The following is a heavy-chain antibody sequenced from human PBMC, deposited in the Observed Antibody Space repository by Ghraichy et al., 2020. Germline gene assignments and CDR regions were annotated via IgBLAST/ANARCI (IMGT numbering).Heavy chain of an antibody. CDR1: GGSISSSSYY. D-gene: IGHD1-14*01. V-gene: IGHV4-39*01. CDR2: IYYSGDT. CDR3: ARHSEHSRFDS. J-gene: IGHJ4*02. Sequence: SETLSLTCTVSGGSISSSSYYWGWIRQPPGKGLEWIGSIYYSGDTYYNPSLRSRVTISVDTSKNQFSLKLNSVTAADTAVYYCARHSEHSRFDSWGQGTLVTFSS.